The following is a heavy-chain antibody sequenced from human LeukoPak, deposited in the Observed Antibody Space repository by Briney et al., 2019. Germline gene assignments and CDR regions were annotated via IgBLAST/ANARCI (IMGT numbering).Heavy chain of an antibody. D-gene: IGHD6-19*01. J-gene: IGHJ4*02. CDR3: ARGPNTDSSGWYHFDY. Sequence: PSETLSLTCTVSGGSIKSYYWSWIRQPPGKGLEWIGYIYYSGSTNYNPSLKSRVAISVDTSKNQFSLKLSSVTAADTAVYYCARGPNTDSSGWYHFDYWGQGTLVTVSS. CDR1: GGSIKSYY. CDR2: IYYSGST. V-gene: IGHV4-59*01.